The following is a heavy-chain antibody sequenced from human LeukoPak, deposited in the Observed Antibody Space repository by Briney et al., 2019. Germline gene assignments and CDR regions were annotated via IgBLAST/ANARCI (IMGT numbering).Heavy chain of an antibody. CDR3: ARNGDSSSVVD. CDR2: IYHSGNT. D-gene: IGHD2-21*02. J-gene: IGHJ4*02. Sequence: PSGTLSLTCAVSGGSISSGNWRSWIRQPPGKGLEWIGEIYHSGNTVYNPPLKSRVTIPVDNSKNQFSLTLASVTAADTAIYYCARNGDSSSVVDWGQGTLVTVSS. V-gene: IGHV4-4*02. CDR1: GGSISSGNW.